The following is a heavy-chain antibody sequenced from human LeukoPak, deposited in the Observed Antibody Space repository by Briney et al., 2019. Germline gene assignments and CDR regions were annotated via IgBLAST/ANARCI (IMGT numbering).Heavy chain of an antibody. CDR2: IYPGDSDT. Sequence: GESLKISCKGSGYSFTSYWIGWVRQMLGKGLEWMGIIYPGDSDTRYSPSFQGQVTISADKSISTAYLQWSSLKASDTAMYYCARGYCSSTSCYYFDYWGQGTLVTVSS. CDR1: GYSFTSYW. CDR3: ARGYCSSTSCYYFDY. V-gene: IGHV5-51*01. D-gene: IGHD2-2*01. J-gene: IGHJ4*02.